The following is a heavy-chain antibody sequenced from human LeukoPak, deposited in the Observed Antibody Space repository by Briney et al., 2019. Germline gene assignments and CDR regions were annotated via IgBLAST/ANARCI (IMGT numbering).Heavy chain of an antibody. J-gene: IGHJ4*02. CDR3: AKGSDLDY. CDR2: ISWNSGSI. V-gene: IGHV3-9*01. Sequence: GGSLRLSCAASGFTFDDYAMHWVRQAPGKGLEWVSGISWNSGSIGYADSVKGRFTISRDNAKNSLYLQMNSLRAEDTALYYCAKGSDLDYWGQGILATVSS. CDR1: GFTFDDYA.